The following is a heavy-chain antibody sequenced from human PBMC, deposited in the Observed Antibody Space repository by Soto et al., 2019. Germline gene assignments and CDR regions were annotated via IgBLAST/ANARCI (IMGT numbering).Heavy chain of an antibody. Sequence: SVPMSLTCTVSDGNIISRSCYWGWNSQPPGEGLEWIGSIYYGESTYYNPSLKSRVTISVDTSKNQFSLKLSSVTAADAAVYYCATNRRETGYDSGYSWGQGTLVTVSS. CDR3: ATNRRETGYDSGYS. CDR2: IYYGEST. D-gene: IGHD3-9*01. J-gene: IGHJ4*02. CDR1: DGNIISRSCY. V-gene: IGHV4-39*01.